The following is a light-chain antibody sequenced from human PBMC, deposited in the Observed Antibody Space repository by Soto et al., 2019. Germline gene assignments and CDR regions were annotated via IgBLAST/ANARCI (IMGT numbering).Light chain of an antibody. V-gene: IGLV2-14*01. CDR3: SSLTTSFTYV. CDR2: EVS. CDR1: GSDVGAYNY. Sequence: QSALTQPASVSGSPGQSVAISCTGTGSDVGAYNYISWYQQHPGKAPKLLLSEVSNRPSGVSDRFSGSKSGNTASLTISGLQAEDEADYYCSSLTTSFTYVFGTGTKLTVL. J-gene: IGLJ1*01.